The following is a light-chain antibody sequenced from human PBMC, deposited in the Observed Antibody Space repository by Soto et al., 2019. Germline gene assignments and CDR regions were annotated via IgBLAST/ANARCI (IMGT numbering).Light chain of an antibody. J-gene: IGLJ3*02. CDR1: SSDVGGYKF. CDR2: EVN. CDR3: LSYTSANTRV. V-gene: IGLV2-14*01. Sequence: QSVQTQPASVSASPGQSITISCTGTSSDVGGYKFVSWYQHHPGKAPKLMIYEVNNRPSGVSNRFSGSKSGNTASLTISGLQPEDEADYYCLSYTSANTRVFGGGTQLTVL.